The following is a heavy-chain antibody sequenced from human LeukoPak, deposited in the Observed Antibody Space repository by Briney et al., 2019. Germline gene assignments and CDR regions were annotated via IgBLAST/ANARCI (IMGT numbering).Heavy chain of an antibody. CDR2: ISGSGGST. V-gene: IGHV3-23*01. Sequence: GGSLRLSCAASGFTFSSYAMSWVRQAPGKGLEWVSAISGSGGSTYYADSVKGRFTISRDNSKNTLYLQMNSLRAEDTAVYYCAKDFLKYYDXWNPPDWYFDLWGRGTLVTVSS. J-gene: IGHJ2*01. D-gene: IGHD3-3*01. CDR1: GFTFSSYA. CDR3: AKDFLKYYDXWNPPDWYFDL.